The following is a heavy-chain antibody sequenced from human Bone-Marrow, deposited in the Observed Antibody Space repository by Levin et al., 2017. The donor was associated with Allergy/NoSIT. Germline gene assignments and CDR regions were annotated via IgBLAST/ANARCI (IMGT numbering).Heavy chain of an antibody. Sequence: GESLKISCKGSGYSFTSYWIAWVRQMPGKGLECMGIIYPGDSDTRYSPSFQGQVTISVDKSISTAYLQWSSLKASDTAMYHCARQSDYGGDYWGQGTLVTVSS. D-gene: IGHD4/OR15-4a*01. CDR3: ARQSDYGGDY. J-gene: IGHJ4*02. CDR2: IYPGDSDT. CDR1: GYSFTSYW. V-gene: IGHV5-51*01.